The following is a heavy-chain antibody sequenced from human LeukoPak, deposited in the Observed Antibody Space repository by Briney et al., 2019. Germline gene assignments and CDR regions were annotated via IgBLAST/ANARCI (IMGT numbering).Heavy chain of an antibody. CDR1: GLTFSSYS. V-gene: IGHV3-21*01. CDR2: ISSSSSYI. J-gene: IGHJ4*02. Sequence: GRSLRLSCAASGLTFSSYSMNWVRQAPGKGLECGSSISSSSSYIYYADSVKGRFTISRDNAKNSLYLQMNSLRAEDTAVYYCARESFDYWGQGTLVTVSS. CDR3: ARESFDY.